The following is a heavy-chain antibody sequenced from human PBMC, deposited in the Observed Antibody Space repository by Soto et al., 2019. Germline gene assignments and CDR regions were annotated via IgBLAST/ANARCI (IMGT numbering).Heavy chain of an antibody. J-gene: IGHJ6*02. D-gene: IGHD3-10*01. CDR2: IYYSGSS. CDR3: ARQKRGMDYYYGVDV. CDR1: GGSINGYY. Sequence: PSETLSLTCAVSGGSINGYYWNWIRQPPGKGLEWIGYIYYSGSSNYNPSLKSRVTILVDTSKNQFFLKLSSVTAADTAVYYCARQKRGMDYYYGVDVWGQGTTVTVSS. V-gene: IGHV4-59*08.